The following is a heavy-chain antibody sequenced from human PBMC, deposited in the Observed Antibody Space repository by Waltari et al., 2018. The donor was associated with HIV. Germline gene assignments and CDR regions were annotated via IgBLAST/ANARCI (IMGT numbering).Heavy chain of an antibody. Sequence: QVQLVQSGSELKKPGASVKVSCKASGNSFTSYSMSWMRQDPGQGLEWMGWINTNTGNPTYAQGFTGRFVFSLDTSVSTAYLQISSLKAEDTAVSSCASIVQGYYFDYWGQGTLVTVSS. CDR3: ASIVQGYYFDY. CDR2: INTNTGNP. J-gene: IGHJ4*02. D-gene: IGHD1-26*01. V-gene: IGHV7-4-1*02. CDR1: GNSFTSYS.